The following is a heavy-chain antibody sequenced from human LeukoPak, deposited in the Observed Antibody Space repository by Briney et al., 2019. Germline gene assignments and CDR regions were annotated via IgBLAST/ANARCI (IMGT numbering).Heavy chain of an antibody. D-gene: IGHD4-23*01. CDR2: IYYSGST. CDR3: ARIEDYGGNSVNY. CDR1: GGSISSGGYY. V-gene: IGHV4-31*03. J-gene: IGHJ4*02. Sequence: SETLSLTCTVSGGSISSGGYYWSWIRQHPGKGLEWIGYIYYSGSTYYNPSLKSRVTISVDTSKNQFSLKLSSVTAADTAVYYCARIEDYGGNSVNYWGQGTLVTVSS.